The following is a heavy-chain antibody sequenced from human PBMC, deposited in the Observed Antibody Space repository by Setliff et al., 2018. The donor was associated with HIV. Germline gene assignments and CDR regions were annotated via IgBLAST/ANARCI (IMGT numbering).Heavy chain of an antibody. V-gene: IGHV1-2*02. J-gene: IGHJ6*03. D-gene: IGHD3-16*01. CDR1: GYTFTDYY. CDR2: INPKRGGT. CDR3: ARDGGGPGDYYYYYMDV. Sequence: GASVKVSCKASGYTFTDYYMHWVRQAPGQGLEWMGWINPKRGGTNSALKCQGRVTMTRDTSISTADMELSRLRSDDTAVYYCARDGGGPGDYYYYYMDVWAKGTTVTVSS.